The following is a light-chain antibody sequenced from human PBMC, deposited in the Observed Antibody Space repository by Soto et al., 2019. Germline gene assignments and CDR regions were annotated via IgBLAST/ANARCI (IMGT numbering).Light chain of an antibody. Sequence: EIVMTQSPDTLSVSPGERATLSCRASQSVSIDLAWYQQTPGQAPRLLIYGASTRATGIPDRFSGSGSGTDFTLTISSLQPEDFATYYCQQSYSTLITFGQGTRLEIK. CDR3: QQSYSTLIT. V-gene: IGKV3D-15*01. J-gene: IGKJ5*01. CDR1: QSVSID. CDR2: GAS.